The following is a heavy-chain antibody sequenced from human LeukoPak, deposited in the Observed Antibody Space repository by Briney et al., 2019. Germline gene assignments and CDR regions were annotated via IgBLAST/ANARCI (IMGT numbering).Heavy chain of an antibody. V-gene: IGHV4-39*01. CDR3: ARHPNIMITFGGVIA. CDR1: GGSISASINS. CDR2: IYYGGST. D-gene: IGHD3-16*02. J-gene: IGHJ3*01. Sequence: SETLSLICTVSGGSISASINSWGWIRQPPGKGLEWIGNIYYGGSTYYNPSLKSRVIISVDTSKNQFSLKLTSLTAADTAVYYCARHPNIMITFGGVIAWGQGTMVTVSS.